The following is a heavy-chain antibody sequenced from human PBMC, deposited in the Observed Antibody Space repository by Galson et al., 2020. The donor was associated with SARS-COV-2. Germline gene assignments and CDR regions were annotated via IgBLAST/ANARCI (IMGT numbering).Heavy chain of an antibody. J-gene: IGHJ6*03. CDR2: INHSGST. Sequence: SETLSLTCAVYGGSFSGYYWSWIRQPPGKGLEWIGEINHSGSTNYNPSLKSRVTISVDTSKNQFSLKLSSVTAADTAVYYCARGMTTVTYPGYYYYMDVWGKGTTVTVSS. D-gene: IGHD4-17*01. V-gene: IGHV4-34*01. CDR1: GGSFSGYY. CDR3: ARGMTTVTYPGYYYYMDV.